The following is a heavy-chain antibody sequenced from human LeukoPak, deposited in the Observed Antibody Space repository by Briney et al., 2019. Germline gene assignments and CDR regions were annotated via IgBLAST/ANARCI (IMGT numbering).Heavy chain of an antibody. CDR2: INEDGGAK. J-gene: IGHJ4*02. V-gene: IGHV3-7*01. CDR1: GFALSDYW. CDR3: ARGLYGSGSEGFNY. Sequence: GGSLRLSCAASGFALSDYWMTWVRQAPGKGLEWVADINEDGGAKHYVDSVKGRFTVSRDNAKDSLFLQMNSLRAEDTAVYYCARGLYGSGSEGFNYWGQGTLVTVSS. D-gene: IGHD3-10*01.